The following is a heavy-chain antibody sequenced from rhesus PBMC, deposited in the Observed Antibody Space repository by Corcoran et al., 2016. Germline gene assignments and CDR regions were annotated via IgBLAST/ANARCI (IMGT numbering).Heavy chain of an antibody. CDR3: ATDLIPTGGWGRFDV. CDR1: GYTFTDYY. CDR2: VGQESDGA. Sequence: EVQLVQAGAEVQKPGASVKIDCKASGYTFTDYYLHWLRQAPGKGLEWMGRVGQESDGAIRAQKFQYRVTITTDTYTDTAYMEMSSLRSEDTAVYYCATDLIPTGGWGRFDVWGAGVLVTVSS. D-gene: IGHD6-37*01. V-gene: IGHV1-111*02. J-gene: IGHJ5-1*01.